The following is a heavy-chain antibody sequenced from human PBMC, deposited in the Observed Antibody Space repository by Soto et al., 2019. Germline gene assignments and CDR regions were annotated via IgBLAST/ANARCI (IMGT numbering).Heavy chain of an antibody. V-gene: IGHV4-30-4*01. CDR1: GGSISSGDYY. D-gene: IGHD2-2*01. CDR2: IYYSGST. CDR3: ARAPSVPAAVGYWFDP. Sequence: SETLSLTCTVSGGSISSGDYYWSWIRQPQGKGLEWIGYIYYSGSTYYNPSLKSRVTISVDTSKNQFSLKLSSVTAADTAVYYCARAPSVPAAVGYWFDPWGQGTLVTVSS. J-gene: IGHJ5*02.